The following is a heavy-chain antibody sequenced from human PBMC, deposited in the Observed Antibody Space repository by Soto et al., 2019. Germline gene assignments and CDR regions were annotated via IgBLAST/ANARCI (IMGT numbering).Heavy chain of an antibody. V-gene: IGHV3-23*01. CDR1: GFTFSSYA. J-gene: IGHJ5*02. CDR2: ISGSGGST. CDR3: AKVVTMIVVVITKGWFDP. Sequence: GGSLRLSCAASGFTFSSYAMSWVRQAPGKGLEWVSAISGSGGSTYYADSVKGRFTISRDNSKNTLYLQMNSLRAEDTAVYYCAKVVTMIVVVITKGWFDPWRHGNLVTVAS. D-gene: IGHD3-22*01.